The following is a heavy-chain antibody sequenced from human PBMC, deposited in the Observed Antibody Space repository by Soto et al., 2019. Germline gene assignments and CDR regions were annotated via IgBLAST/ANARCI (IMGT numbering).Heavy chain of an antibody. D-gene: IGHD6-13*01. CDR3: ARDAVAAAGTGPYYYYGMDV. CDR2: IYYSGST. Sequence: SETLSLTCTVSGGSISSGDYYWSLIRQPPGKGLEWIGYIYYSGSTYYNPSLKSRVTISVDTSKNQFPLKLSSVTAADTAVYYCARDAVAAAGTGPYYYYGMDVWGQGTTVTVSS. CDR1: GGSISSGDYY. J-gene: IGHJ6*02. V-gene: IGHV4-30-4*01.